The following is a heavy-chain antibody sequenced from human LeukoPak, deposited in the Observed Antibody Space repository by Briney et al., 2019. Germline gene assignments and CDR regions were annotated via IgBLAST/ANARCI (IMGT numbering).Heavy chain of an antibody. V-gene: IGHV4-61*01. J-gene: IGHJ4*02. D-gene: IGHD5-12*01. CDR1: GYSISSSYY. CDR2: IYYSGST. CDR3: ARGDSSGFLDY. Sequence: SETLSLTCAVSGYSISSSYYWSWIRQPPGKGLEWIGYIYYSGSTNYNPSLKSRVTISVDTSKNQFSLKLSSVTAADTAVYYCARGDSSGFLDYWGQGTLVTVSS.